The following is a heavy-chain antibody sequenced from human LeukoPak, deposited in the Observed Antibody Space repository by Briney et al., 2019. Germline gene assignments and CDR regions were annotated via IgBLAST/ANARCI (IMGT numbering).Heavy chain of an antibody. V-gene: IGHV3-48*03. CDR1: GFTSRSYE. CDR2: ISSSGDTK. J-gene: IGHJ4*02. CDR3: ARIRGYYCDY. Sequence: PGGSLRLSRAVSGFTSRSYEMNWVRQAPGKGLECISYISSSGDTKYYADSVKGRFTISRDNDKNSLYLQMNSLRGEDAAVYYCARIRGYYCDYWGQGTPVTVSS.